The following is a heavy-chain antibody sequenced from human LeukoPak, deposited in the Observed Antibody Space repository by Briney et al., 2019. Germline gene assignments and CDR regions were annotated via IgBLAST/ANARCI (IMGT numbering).Heavy chain of an antibody. CDR1: RFSISGYW. CDR3: ARDPSRGYTYGYGDL. CDR2: IMKDGTEK. Sequence: GGSLRLSCAAARFSISGYWMNWVRQAPGKGLEWVANIMKDGTEKYYVDSVKGRFTISRGNAKNSLYLQMNSLRAEDTAVYYCARDPSRGYTYGYGDLWGQGTLVTVSS. D-gene: IGHD5-18*01. V-gene: IGHV3-7*01. J-gene: IGHJ4*02.